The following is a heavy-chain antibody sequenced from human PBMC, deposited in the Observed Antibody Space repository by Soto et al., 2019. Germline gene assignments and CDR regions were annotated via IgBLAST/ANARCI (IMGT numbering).Heavy chain of an antibody. J-gene: IGHJ5*02. D-gene: IGHD6-13*01. Sequence: SETLSLTCTVSGGSISSSSYYWGWIRQPPGKGLEWIGSIYYSGSTYYNPSLKSRVTISVDTSKNQFSLKLSSVTAADTAVYYCARLRIAAERWFDPWGQGTLVTVSS. CDR2: IYYSGST. V-gene: IGHV4-39*01. CDR1: GGSISSSSYY. CDR3: ARLRIAAERWFDP.